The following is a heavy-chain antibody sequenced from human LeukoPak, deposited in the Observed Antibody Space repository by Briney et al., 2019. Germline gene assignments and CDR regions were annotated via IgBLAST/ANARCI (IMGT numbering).Heavy chain of an antibody. Sequence: ASVKVSCKVSGYTLTELSVHWVRQAPGKGLEWMGGFDPEDGETIYAQKFQGRVTMTEDTSTDTAYMELSSLRSEDTAVYYCATGLELPSNWYFDLWGRGTLVTVSS. J-gene: IGHJ2*01. CDR1: GYTLTELS. CDR3: ATGLELPSNWYFDL. D-gene: IGHD1-7*01. CDR2: FDPEDGET. V-gene: IGHV1-24*01.